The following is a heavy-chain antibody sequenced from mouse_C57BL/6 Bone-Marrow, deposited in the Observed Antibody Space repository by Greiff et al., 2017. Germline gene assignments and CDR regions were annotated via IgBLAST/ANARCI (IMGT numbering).Heavy chain of an antibody. CDR3: AIQVVPPYWYFDV. CDR2: IHPSDSDT. V-gene: IGHV1-74*01. D-gene: IGHD1-1*01. J-gene: IGHJ1*03. CDR1: GYTFTSYW. Sequence: QVQLKQPGAELVKPGASVKVSCKASGYTFTSYWMHWVKQRPGQGLEWIGRIHPSDSDTNYNQKFKGKATLTVDKSSSTAYMQLSSLTSEDSAVYYCAIQVVPPYWYFDVWGTGTTVTVSS.